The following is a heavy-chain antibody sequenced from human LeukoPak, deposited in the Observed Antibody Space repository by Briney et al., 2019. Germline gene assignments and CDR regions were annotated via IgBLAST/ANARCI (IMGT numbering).Heavy chain of an antibody. CDR1: GFTFSSYW. D-gene: IGHD3-10*01. J-gene: IGHJ3*02. CDR3: AREAYYYTAFDI. V-gene: IGHV3-7*01. CDR2: IKQDGSEK. Sequence: GGSLRLSCAASGFTFSSYWMSWVRQAPGKGLEWVANIKQDGSEKYYVDSVKGRFTISRDNSKNTLYLQMNSLRAEDTAVYYCAREAYYYTAFDIWGQGTMVTVSS.